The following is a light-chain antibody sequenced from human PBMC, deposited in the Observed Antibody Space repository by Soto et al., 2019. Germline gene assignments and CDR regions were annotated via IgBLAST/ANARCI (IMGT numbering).Light chain of an antibody. CDR3: QPYSTVWA. V-gene: IGKV1-6*01. CDR1: QGIRND. Sequence: AIPMTQSPSSLSASVGDRVTITCRASQGIRNDLGWYQQQPGKAPNLLIYAASSLQSGVPSRFSVSGSGTDSTLSISSLQPDDFATYYCQPYSTVWAFGQVTKVDIK. J-gene: IGKJ1*01. CDR2: AAS.